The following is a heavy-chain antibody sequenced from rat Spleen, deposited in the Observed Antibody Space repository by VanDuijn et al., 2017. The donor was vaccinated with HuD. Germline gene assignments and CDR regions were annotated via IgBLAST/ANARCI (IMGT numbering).Heavy chain of an antibody. Sequence: EVQLVESDGGLVQPGRSLKLSCAASGFTFSDYDMAWVRQRPTKGLEWVASITTGGGSTYYRDSVKGRFTVSRDNAKSTLYLQMDSLKSEDTATYYCGRPGLHAPVLNWFAYWGQGTLVTVSS. CDR3: GRPGLHAPVLNWFAY. CDR1: GFTFSDYD. D-gene: IGHD3-8*01. J-gene: IGHJ3*01. V-gene: IGHV5S23*01. CDR2: ITTGGGST.